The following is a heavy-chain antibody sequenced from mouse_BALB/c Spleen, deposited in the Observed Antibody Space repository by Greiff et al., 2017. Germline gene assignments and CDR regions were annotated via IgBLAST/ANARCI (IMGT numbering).Heavy chain of an antibody. V-gene: IGHV3-6*02. J-gene: IGHJ3*01. D-gene: IGHD4-1*01. CDR3: ARGPVNWDFAY. CDR2: ISYDGSN. CDR1: GYSITSGYY. Sequence: ESGPGLVKPSQSLSLTCSVTGYSITSGYYWNWIRQFPGNKLEWMGYISYDGSNNYNPSLKNRITITRDTSKNQFFLKLNSVTTEDTATYYCARGPVNWDFAYWGQGTLVTVSA.